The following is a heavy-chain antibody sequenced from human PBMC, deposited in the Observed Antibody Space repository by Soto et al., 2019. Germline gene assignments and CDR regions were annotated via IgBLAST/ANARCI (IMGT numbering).Heavy chain of an antibody. J-gene: IGHJ3*02. CDR2: INTKTGGT. V-gene: IGHV1-2*02. CDR1: GYIFTGYY. CDR3: ATDEVAFDM. Sequence: ASVKVFCKASGYIFTGYYIQWVRQAPGQGLEWMGWINTKTGGTKYAQKFQGRVTMTRDTSINTAYMEVSRLRSDDTAVYYCATDEVAFDMWGQGTMVTVSS.